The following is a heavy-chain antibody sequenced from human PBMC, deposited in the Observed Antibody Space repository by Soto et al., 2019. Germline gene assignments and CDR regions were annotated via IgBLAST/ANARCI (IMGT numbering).Heavy chain of an antibody. CDR1: GFSFGDYA. CDR2: ISWNSGTI. V-gene: IGHV3-9*01. D-gene: IGHD3-10*01. Sequence: PGGSLRLSCAASGFSFGDYAMHWVRQAPGKGLEWVTGISWNSGTIGYADSVKGRFTISRDNAKNSLYLQMNSLRAEDTALYYCARDVWSRASGPPDSWGQGTLVTGSS. J-gene: IGHJ4*02. CDR3: ARDVWSRASGPPDS.